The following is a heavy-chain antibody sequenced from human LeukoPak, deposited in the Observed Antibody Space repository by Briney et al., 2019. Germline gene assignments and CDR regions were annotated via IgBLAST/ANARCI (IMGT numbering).Heavy chain of an antibody. J-gene: IGHJ4*02. CDR1: GFTFDDYA. CDR2: ISWNSGSI. D-gene: IGHD3-3*01. CDR3: ARDFWSGYSITLDS. V-gene: IGHV3-9*01. Sequence: SGGSLRLSCAASGFTFDDYAMHWVRQAPGKGLEWVSGISWNSGSIGYADSVKGRFTISRDNAKNSLYLQMNSLRAEDTAVYYCARDFWSGYSITLDSWGQGALVTVSS.